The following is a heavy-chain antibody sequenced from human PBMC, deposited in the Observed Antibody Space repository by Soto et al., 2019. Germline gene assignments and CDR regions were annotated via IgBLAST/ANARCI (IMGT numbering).Heavy chain of an antibody. V-gene: IGHV5-51*01. CDR2: IYPGDSDT. CDR3: ARHWRYCSSTSCYADYYYYMDV. CDR1: GYSFTSYW. J-gene: IGHJ6*03. D-gene: IGHD2-2*01. Sequence: GEXLKISCKGSGYSFTSYWIGWVRQMPGKGLEWMGIIYPGDSDTRYSPSFQGQVTISADKSISTAYLQWSSLKASDTAMYYCARHWRYCSSTSCYADYYYYMDVWGKGTTVTVSS.